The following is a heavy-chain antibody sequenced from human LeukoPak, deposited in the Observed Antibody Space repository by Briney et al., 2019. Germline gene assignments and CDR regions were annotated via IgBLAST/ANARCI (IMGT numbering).Heavy chain of an antibody. CDR3: ARGSGEDPFDY. D-gene: IGHD2-15*01. CDR1: GFTFSSYW. V-gene: IGHV3-7*01. CDR2: IKQDGSEK. Sequence: GGSLRLSCAASGFTFSSYWMSWVRQAPGKGLEWVANIKQDGSEKYYVDSVKGRFTISRGNAKNSLYLQMNSLRAEDTAVYYCARGSGEDPFDYWGQGTLVTVSS. J-gene: IGHJ4*02.